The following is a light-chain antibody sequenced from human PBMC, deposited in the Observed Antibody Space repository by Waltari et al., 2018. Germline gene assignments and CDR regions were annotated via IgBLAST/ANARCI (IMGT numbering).Light chain of an antibody. CDR1: ASNLGGNL. CDR2: RSD. CDR3: ASWDDSLNGHWV. J-gene: IGLJ3*02. V-gene: IGLV1-44*01. Sequence: QPVLTQPPSVSGTPGQRVTIPCSGRASNLGGNLINWYQQLPGKAPKLLIYRSDLRPSGVPDRFSGSKSGTSASLAISGLQSEDEADYFCASWDDSLNGHWVFGGGTKVTVL.